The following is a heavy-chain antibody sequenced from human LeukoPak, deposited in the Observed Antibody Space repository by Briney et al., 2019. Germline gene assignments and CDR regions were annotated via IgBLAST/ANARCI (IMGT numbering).Heavy chain of an antibody. CDR1: GFTFSSYS. CDR3: ARVPAGVIGMKDAFDI. Sequence: GGSLRLSCAASGFTFSSYSMNWVRQAPGKGLEWVSSISSSSSYIYYADSVKGRFTISRDNAKNSLYLQMNSLRAEDTAVYYCARVPAGVIGMKDAFDIWGQGTMVTVSS. V-gene: IGHV3-21*01. J-gene: IGHJ3*02. CDR2: ISSSSSYI. D-gene: IGHD3-16*02.